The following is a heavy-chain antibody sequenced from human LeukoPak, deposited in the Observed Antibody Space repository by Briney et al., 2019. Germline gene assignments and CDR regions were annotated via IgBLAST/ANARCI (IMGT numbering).Heavy chain of an antibody. CDR1: GGSFSGYY. CDR3: ARLPYVMDAFDI. V-gene: IGHV4-34*01. CDR2: INHSGST. Sequence: SETLSLTCAVYGGSFSGYYWSWIRQPPGKGLEWIGEINHSGSTNYNPSLKSRVTISVETSKNQFSLKLSSVTAADTAVYYCARLPYVMDAFDIWGQGTMVTVSS. D-gene: IGHD3-16*01. J-gene: IGHJ3*02.